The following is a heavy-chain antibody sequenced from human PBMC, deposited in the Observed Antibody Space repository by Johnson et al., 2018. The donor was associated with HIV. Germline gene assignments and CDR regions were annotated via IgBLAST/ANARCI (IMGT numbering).Heavy chain of an antibody. D-gene: IGHD1-26*01. J-gene: IGHJ3*02. V-gene: IGHV3-23*04. CDR2: ISGSGGST. CDR1: GFTFSSYA. CDR3: VKVGLVGGKEGVGAFDI. Sequence: VQLVESGGGLVRSGGSLRLSCAASGFTFSSYAMSWVRQAPGKGLEWVSAISGSGGSTYYADSVKGRFTISRDNSKNTLYLQMINLRAEDTAVYYCVKVGLVGGKEGVGAFDIWGQGTMVTVSS.